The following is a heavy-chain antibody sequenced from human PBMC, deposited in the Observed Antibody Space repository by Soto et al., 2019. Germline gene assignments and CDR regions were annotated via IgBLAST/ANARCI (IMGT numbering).Heavy chain of an antibody. V-gene: IGHV3-23*01. D-gene: IGHD4-17*01. J-gene: IGHJ5*02. CDR2: ISGSGGST. CDR1: GFTFSSYA. Sequence: EVQLLESGGGLVQPGGSLRLSCAASGFTFSSYAMSWVRQAPGKGLEWVSAISGSGGSTYYADSVKGRFTSSRDNAKNTLYLQMNSLSAEDTAVYYWAKGDVNGVSNNWFDPWGQGTLVTVSS. CDR3: AKGDVNGVSNNWFDP.